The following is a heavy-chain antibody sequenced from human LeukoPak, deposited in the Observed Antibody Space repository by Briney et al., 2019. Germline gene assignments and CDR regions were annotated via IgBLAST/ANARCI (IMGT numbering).Heavy chain of an antibody. CDR3: AKDDGRVVVVAATRYYYYYYGMDV. CDR2: MSSDGSKK. CDR1: GFTFSSYA. Sequence: GGSLRLSCAASGFTFSSYAMHWVRQTPGKGLEWVAVMSSDGSKKYYADSVKGRFTISRDNSKNTLYLQMNSLRAEDTAVYYCAKDDGRVVVVAATRYYYYYYGMDVWGQGTTVTVSS. J-gene: IGHJ6*02. V-gene: IGHV3-30-3*01. D-gene: IGHD2-15*01.